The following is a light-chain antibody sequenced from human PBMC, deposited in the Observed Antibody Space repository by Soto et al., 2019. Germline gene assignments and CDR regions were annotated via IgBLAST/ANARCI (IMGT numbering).Light chain of an antibody. V-gene: IGLV2-11*01. CDR1: SRDVGIYNY. J-gene: IGLJ2*01. Sequence: QSVLTQPRSVSGSPGQSVTVSCTGTSRDVGIYNYVSWYQQRPGTAPKVMIYDVTKRPSGVPDRFSGSKSVNTASLTISGLQADDEADYYCCSYAGNYTLLFGGGTKVTVL. CDR2: DVT. CDR3: CSYAGNYTLL.